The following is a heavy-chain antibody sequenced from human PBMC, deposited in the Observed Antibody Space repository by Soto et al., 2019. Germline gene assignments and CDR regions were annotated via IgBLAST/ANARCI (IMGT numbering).Heavy chain of an antibody. CDR1: GYTFTSYG. D-gene: IGHD3-22*01. J-gene: IGHJ4*02. Sequence: GASVKVSCKASGYTFTSYGISWVRQAPEQGLEWMGWISAYNGNTNYPQKFQGRVTMTTDTSTSTAYMELRSLRSDDTAVYYCARQKYYYDTSGYFRPDYWGQGTQVTVSS. V-gene: IGHV1-18*04. CDR3: ARQKYYYDTSGYFRPDY. CDR2: ISAYNGNT.